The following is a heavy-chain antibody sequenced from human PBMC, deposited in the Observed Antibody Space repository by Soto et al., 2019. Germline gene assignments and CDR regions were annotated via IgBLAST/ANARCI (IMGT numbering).Heavy chain of an antibody. V-gene: IGHV1-46*04. D-gene: IGHD2-15*01. CDR1: GFTFTSHC. CDR3: ARYQSANSGGFSYWWFDP. Sequence: GASLKVSGKASGFTFTSHCMHCVRQATGQGLEWMGVINPSGTKTTYAQNLQGRATMTRDTSASTAYLELSSLRSEDTAVYYCARYQSANSGGFSYWWFDPWGQGTLVTVHS. CDR2: INPSGTKT. J-gene: IGHJ5*02.